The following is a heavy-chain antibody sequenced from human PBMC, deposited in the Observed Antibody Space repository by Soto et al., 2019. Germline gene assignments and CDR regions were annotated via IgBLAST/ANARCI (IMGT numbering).Heavy chain of an antibody. CDR1: GFTFSSYS. D-gene: IGHD4-17*01. J-gene: IGHJ6*02. Sequence: EVQLVESGGGLVKPGGSLRLSCAASGFTFSSYSMNWVRQAPGKGLEWVSSISSSSSYIYYADSVKGRFTISRDNAKNSLYLQMNSLRAEDTAVYYCARGSDYADYAGPRSGMDVWGQGTTVTVSS. CDR2: ISSSSSYI. CDR3: ARGSDYADYAGPRSGMDV. V-gene: IGHV3-21*01.